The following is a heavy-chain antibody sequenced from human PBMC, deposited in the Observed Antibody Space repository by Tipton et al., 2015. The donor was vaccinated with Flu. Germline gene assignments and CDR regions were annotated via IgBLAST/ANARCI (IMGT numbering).Heavy chain of an antibody. V-gene: IGHV4-39*01. D-gene: IGHD3-10*02. Sequence: GLVKPSETLSLTCAVSGYSIRSTNYFCAWIRQPPGKRLELIGSIYPSGTTYYNPSLKSRVAISVDTSKSQFSLKLRSVTAADTAVYYCARLSYYDVDLKNFYFDYWGQGALVTVSS. CDR2: IYPSGTT. CDR3: ARLSYYDVDLKNFYFDY. J-gene: IGHJ4*02. CDR1: GYSIRSTNYF.